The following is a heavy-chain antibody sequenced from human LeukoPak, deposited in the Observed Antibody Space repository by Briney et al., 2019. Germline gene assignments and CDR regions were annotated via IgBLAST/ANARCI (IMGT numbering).Heavy chain of an antibody. J-gene: IGHJ3*02. CDR2: IKQGGSVK. Sequence: GVSLRLPCAASGFPFSRYWMTWVRQAPGKGLEWGANIKQGGSVKYFADSVKGRFTISRDNTKNSLSLQMSDLRPEDTAVYYCARAEEMAEVPDGAFDNWGQGTMVTVSS. CDR1: GFPFSRYW. V-gene: IGHV3-7*01. CDR3: ARAEEMAEVPDGAFDN. D-gene: IGHD5-24*01.